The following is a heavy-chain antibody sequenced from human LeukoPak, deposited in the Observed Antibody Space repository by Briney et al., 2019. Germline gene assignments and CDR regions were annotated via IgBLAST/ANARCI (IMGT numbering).Heavy chain of an antibody. CDR1: GFTFSSYA. CDR2: ISYDGSNK. Sequence: GGSLRLSCAASGFTFSSYAMHWVRQAPGKGLEWVAVISYDGSNKYYADSVKGRLTISRDNSKNTLYLQMNSLRAEDTAVYYCARDSSPGAAAVHLDYWGQGTLVTVSS. J-gene: IGHJ4*02. CDR3: ARDSSPGAAAVHLDY. D-gene: IGHD6-13*01. V-gene: IGHV3-30-3*01.